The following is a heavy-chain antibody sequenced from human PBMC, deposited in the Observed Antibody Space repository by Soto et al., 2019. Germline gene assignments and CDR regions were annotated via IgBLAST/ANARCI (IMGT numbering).Heavy chain of an antibody. CDR2: ISGSGGST. J-gene: IGHJ5*02. CDR3: ARGRYYYGSGSRSNWFDP. V-gene: IGHV3-23*01. D-gene: IGHD3-10*01. CDR1: GFTFSSYA. Sequence: EVQLLESGGDLVQPGGSLRLSCAASGFTFSSYALSWVRQAPGKGLEWVSSISGSGGSTYYADSVKGRFTISRDNFKNTLDLQMNNLRAEDTAVYYCARGRYYYGSGSRSNWFDPWGQGTLVTVSS.